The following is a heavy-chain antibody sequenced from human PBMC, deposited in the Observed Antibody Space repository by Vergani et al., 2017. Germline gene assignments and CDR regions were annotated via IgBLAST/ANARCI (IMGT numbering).Heavy chain of an antibody. CDR1: VGSIRSYY. Sequence: QVQLQESGPGLVKPSETLSLTCTVSVGSIRSYYWSWIRQPPGKGLEWIGYIYYSGSTNYNPSLKSRVTISVATSKNQFSLKLSSVTAADTAVYYCARHSPFPPARQGFDPWGQGTLVTVSS. J-gene: IGHJ5*02. V-gene: IGHV4-59*08. CDR3: ARHSPFPPARQGFDP. CDR2: IYYSGST.